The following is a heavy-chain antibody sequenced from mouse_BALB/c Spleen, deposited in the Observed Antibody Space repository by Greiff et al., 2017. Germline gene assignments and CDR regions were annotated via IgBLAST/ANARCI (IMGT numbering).Heavy chain of an antibody. Sequence: QVQLQQSGAELVRPGASVTLSCKASGYTFTDYEMHWVKQTPVHGLEWIGAIDPETGGTAYNQKFKGKATLTADKSSSTAYMELRSLTSEDSAVYYCTRFPYLYFDYWGQGTTLTVSS. D-gene: IGHD5-5*01. V-gene: IGHV1-15*01. J-gene: IGHJ2*01. CDR2: IDPETGGT. CDR3: TRFPYLYFDY. CDR1: GYTFTDYE.